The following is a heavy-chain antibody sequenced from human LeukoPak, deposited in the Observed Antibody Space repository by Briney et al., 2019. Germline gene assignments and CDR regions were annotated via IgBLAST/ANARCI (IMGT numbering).Heavy chain of an antibody. CDR2: ISSSSSYI. D-gene: IGHD1-1*01. J-gene: IGHJ4*02. V-gene: IGHV3-21*03. CDR1: GFTFSSYS. Sequence: PGGSLRLSCAASGFTFSSYSMNWVRQAPGKGLEWVSSISSSSSYIYYADYVKGRFTISRDNSNNSLFVQMNSLRAEDTAVYFCAKSRSGSANWALQIFDNWGQGTLVTVSS. CDR3: AKSRSGSANWALQIFDN.